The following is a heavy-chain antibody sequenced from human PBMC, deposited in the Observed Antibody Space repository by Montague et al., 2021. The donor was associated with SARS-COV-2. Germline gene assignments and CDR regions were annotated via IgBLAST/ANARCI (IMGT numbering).Heavy chain of an antibody. CDR1: GFGFSEYA. CDR3: ARDRDTRHTTPIDY. CDR2: ISYDGSNK. D-gene: IGHD2-15*01. Sequence: SLRLSCAASGFGFSEYAMHWVRQAPGKGLEWVAIISYDGSNKYYAVSVKGRFTISRDNSKNTLFLQMSSLRAEDTAVYFCARDRDTRHTTPIDYWGQGTLVTVSS. V-gene: IGHV3-30*04. J-gene: IGHJ4*02.